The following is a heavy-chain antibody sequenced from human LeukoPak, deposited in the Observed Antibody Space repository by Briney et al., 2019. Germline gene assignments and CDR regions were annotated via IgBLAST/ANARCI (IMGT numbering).Heavy chain of an antibody. J-gene: IGHJ4*02. CDR3: ARGYYMNLVHYYFDY. CDR2: MSTIGTT. V-gene: IGHV4-4*07. D-gene: IGHD3/OR15-3a*01. CDR1: GVSISGDF. Sequence: PSETLSLTCTVSGVSISGDFWSWIRQPAGKGLEWIGRMSTIGTTFYNPSLKSRVTMSGDSSKNQSSLELTSVTAADTAVYYCARGYYMNLVHYYFDYWGQGTLVTVSS.